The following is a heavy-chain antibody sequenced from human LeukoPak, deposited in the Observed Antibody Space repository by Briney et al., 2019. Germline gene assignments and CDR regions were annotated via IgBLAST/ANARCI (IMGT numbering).Heavy chain of an antibody. D-gene: IGHD3-10*01. V-gene: IGHV5-51*01. CDR2: IYPGDSDT. Sequence: GESLKISCKGSGYSFTSYWIGWVRQMPGKGLEWMGIIYPGDSDTRYSPSFQGQVTISADKSISTAYLQWSSLKASDTAMYYCARRITMARGVQNDAFDIWGQGTMVTVSS. J-gene: IGHJ3*02. CDR3: ARRITMARGVQNDAFDI. CDR1: GYSFTSYW.